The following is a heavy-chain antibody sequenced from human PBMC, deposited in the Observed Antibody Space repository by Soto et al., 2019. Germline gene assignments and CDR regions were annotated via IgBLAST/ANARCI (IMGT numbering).Heavy chain of an antibody. CDR2: ISAYNGNT. J-gene: IGHJ6*03. Sequence: ASVKVSCKAAGYTFTSYGISWVRQAPGQGLEWMGWISAYNGNTNYAQKLQGRVTMTTDTSTSTAYMELRSLRSDDTAVYYCARARSYYGSGSYYNPHVYYYYMDVWGKGTTVTVSS. CDR1: GYTFTSYG. V-gene: IGHV1-18*01. D-gene: IGHD3-10*01. CDR3: ARARSYYGSGSYYNPHVYYYYMDV.